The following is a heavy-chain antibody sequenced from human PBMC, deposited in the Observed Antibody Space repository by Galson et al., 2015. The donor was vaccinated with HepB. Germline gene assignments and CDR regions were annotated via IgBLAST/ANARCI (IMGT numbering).Heavy chain of an antibody. Sequence: SVKVSCKASGYTFTSYDINWVRQATGQGLEWMGWMNPNSGNTGYAQKFQGRVTMTEDTSIDTAYMELSSLRSEDTAVYYCATDHGYPGIAAAGREGSYYYYGMDVWGQGTTATVSS. J-gene: IGHJ6*02. CDR3: ATDHGYPGIAAAGREGSYYYYGMDV. V-gene: IGHV1-8*01. D-gene: IGHD6-13*01. CDR1: GYTFTSYD. CDR2: MNPNSGNT.